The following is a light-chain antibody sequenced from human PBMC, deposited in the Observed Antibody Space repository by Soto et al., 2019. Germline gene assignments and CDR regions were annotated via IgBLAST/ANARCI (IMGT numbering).Light chain of an antibody. CDR2: EVR. J-gene: IGLJ3*02. CDR3: SAYTARSTLV. CDR1: MRDVGAYNL. V-gene: IGLV2-14*01. Sequence: QSALTQPASVSGSAGQSITISCSGTMRDVGAYNLVSWYQQHPGTAPKLIIYEVRNRPSGISSRFSGSRSGNTASLTISGLQSEDEGDYYSSAYTARSTLVFGGGTKLTVL.